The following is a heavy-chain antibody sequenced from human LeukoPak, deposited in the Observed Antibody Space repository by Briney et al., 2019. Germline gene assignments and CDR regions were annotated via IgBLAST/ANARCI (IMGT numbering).Heavy chain of an antibody. V-gene: IGHV3-9*01. CDR3: AKDMEIAAAGDDY. CDR1: GFIVSSNY. CDR2: ISWNSGSI. Sequence: PGGSLRLSCAASGFIVSSNYMSWVRQAPGKGLEWVSGISWNSGSIGYADSVKGRFTISRDNAKNSLYLQMNSLRAEDTALYYCAKDMEIAAAGDDYWGQGTLVTVSS. J-gene: IGHJ4*02. D-gene: IGHD6-13*01.